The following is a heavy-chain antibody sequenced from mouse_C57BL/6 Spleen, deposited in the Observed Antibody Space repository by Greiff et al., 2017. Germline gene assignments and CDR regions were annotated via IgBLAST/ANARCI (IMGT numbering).Heavy chain of an antibody. V-gene: IGHV1-15*01. J-gene: IGHJ1*03. CDR3: TGISYWYFDV. Sequence: QVQLQQSGAELVRPGASVTLSCKASGYTFTDYEMHWVKQTPVHGLEWIGAIDPETGGTAYNQKFKGKAILTADKSSSTAYMELRSLTSEDSAVYYCTGISYWYFDVWGTGTTVTVSS. CDR1: GYTFTDYE. CDR2: IDPETGGT.